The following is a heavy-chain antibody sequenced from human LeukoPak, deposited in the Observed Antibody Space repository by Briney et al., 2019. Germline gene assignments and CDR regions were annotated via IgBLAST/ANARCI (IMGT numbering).Heavy chain of an antibody. V-gene: IGHV3-23*01. Sequence: GGSLRLSCAASGFTFSSYGMSWVRQAPGKGLEWVSAISGSGSSTYYADSVKGRFTISRDNSKNTLYLQMNSLRAEDTAVYYCAKPLSTWELLTPSDIWGQGTMVTVSS. CDR1: GFTFSSYG. J-gene: IGHJ3*02. CDR3: AKPLSTWELLTPSDI. D-gene: IGHD1-26*01. CDR2: ISGSGSST.